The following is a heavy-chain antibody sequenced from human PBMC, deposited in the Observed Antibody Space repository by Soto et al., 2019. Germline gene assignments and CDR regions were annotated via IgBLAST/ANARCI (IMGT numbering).Heavy chain of an antibody. V-gene: IGHV1-69*02. CDR3: ARGGEAGWYAGKIRDYFDY. CDR1: GGTFSSYT. J-gene: IGHJ4*02. CDR2: IIPILGIA. D-gene: IGHD6-19*01. Sequence: QVQLVQSGAEVKKPGSSVKVSCKASGGTFSSYTISWVRQAPGQGLEWMGRIIPILGIANYAQKFQGRVTITADKSPSTAYMELSSLRSEDTAVYYCARGGEAGWYAGKIRDYFDYWGQGTLVTVSS.